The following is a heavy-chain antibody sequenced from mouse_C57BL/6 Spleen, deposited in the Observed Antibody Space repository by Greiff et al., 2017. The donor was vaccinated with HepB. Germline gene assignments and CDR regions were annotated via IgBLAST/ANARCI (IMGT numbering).Heavy chain of an antibody. Sequence: QVQLQQPGAELVMPGASVKLSCKASGYTFTSYWMHWVKQRPGQGLEWIGEIDPSDSYTNYNQKFKGKSTLTVDKSSSTAYMQLCSLTSEDSAVYYCARGGWDVGTWFAYWGQGTLVTVSA. CDR3: ARGGWDVGTWFAY. D-gene: IGHD4-1*01. J-gene: IGHJ3*01. CDR2: IDPSDSYT. CDR1: GYTFTSYW. V-gene: IGHV1-69*01.